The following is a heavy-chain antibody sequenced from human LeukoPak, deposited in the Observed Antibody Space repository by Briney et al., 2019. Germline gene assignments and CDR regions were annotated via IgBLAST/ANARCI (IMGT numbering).Heavy chain of an antibody. Sequence: ASETLSLTCAVSGYSISIGYYWGWIRQPPGKGLEWIGTIYHSGSTYYNPSLKSRVTISVDTSKNQFSLKLRSVTAADTAVYYCAVGYCSSTSCYREYFQHWGQGTLVTVSS. V-gene: IGHV4-38-2*01. CDR3: AVGYCSSTSCYREYFQH. CDR1: GYSISIGYY. D-gene: IGHD2-2*02. CDR2: IYHSGST. J-gene: IGHJ1*01.